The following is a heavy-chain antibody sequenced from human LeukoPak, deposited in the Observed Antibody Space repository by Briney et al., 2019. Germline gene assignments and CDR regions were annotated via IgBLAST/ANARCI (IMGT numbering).Heavy chain of an antibody. CDR3: ASHPGYDFWSGYSY. D-gene: IGHD3-3*01. Sequence: GGSLRLSCAASGFTFKLYWMHWVRQAPGKGLMWVSRIDTDESITTYADSVKGRFTISRDNAKNKLYLQMNSLRAEDTAVYYCASHPGYDFWSGYSYWGQGTLVTVSS. J-gene: IGHJ4*02. V-gene: IGHV3-74*03. CDR2: IDTDESIT. CDR1: GFTFKLYW.